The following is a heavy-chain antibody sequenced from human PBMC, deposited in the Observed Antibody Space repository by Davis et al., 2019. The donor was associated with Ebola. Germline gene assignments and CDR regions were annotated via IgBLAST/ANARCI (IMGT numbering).Heavy chain of an antibody. V-gene: IGHV4-34*01. CDR2: INHSGST. D-gene: IGHD1-14*01. J-gene: IGHJ4*02. CDR1: GGSFSGYY. Sequence: MPSETLSLTCAVYGGSFSGYYWSWIRQPPGKGLEWIGEINHSGSTNYNPSLKSRVTISVDTSKNQFSLKLSSVTAADTAVYYCATRTWTRTKIDYWGQRTLVTVSS. CDR3: ATRTWTRTKIDY.